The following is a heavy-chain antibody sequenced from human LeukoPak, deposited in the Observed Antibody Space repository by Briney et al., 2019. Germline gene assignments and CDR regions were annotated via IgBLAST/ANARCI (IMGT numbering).Heavy chain of an antibody. CDR3: ARDKAVAGTDNWFDP. J-gene: IGHJ5*02. CDR1: GFTFSSYS. V-gene: IGHV3-74*01. Sequence: PEGSLRLSCAASGFTFSSYSMNWVRQAPGKGLVWVSRINSDGSSTSYADSVKGRFTISRDNAKNTLYLQMNSLRAEDTAVYYCARDKAVAGTDNWFDPWGQGTLVTVSS. CDR2: INSDGSST. D-gene: IGHD6-19*01.